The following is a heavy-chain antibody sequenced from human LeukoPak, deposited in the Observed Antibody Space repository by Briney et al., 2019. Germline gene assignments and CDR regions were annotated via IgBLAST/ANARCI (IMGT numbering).Heavy chain of an antibody. Sequence: ASVKVSCKASGYTFNTYGITWVRQAPGQGLEWMGWISGYNGKTKYAQKLQDRVTMTTDTSTTTAYMELRSLTSDDTAVYYCARAMYYDILTYYYYYYMDVWGKGTTVTISS. J-gene: IGHJ6*03. CDR2: ISGYNGKT. D-gene: IGHD3-9*01. CDR3: ARAMYYDILTYYYYYYMDV. CDR1: GYTFNTYG. V-gene: IGHV1-18*01.